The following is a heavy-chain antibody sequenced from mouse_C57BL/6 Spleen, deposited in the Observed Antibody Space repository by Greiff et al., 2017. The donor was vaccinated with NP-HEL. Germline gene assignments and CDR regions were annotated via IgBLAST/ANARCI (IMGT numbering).Heavy chain of an antibody. D-gene: IGHD2-10*02. CDR2: ISSGGSTI. J-gene: IGHJ4*01. V-gene: IGHV5-17*01. CDR1: GFTFSDYG. CDR3: ARDRYGTRAMDY. Sequence: EVQRVESGGGLVKPGGSLKLSCAASGFTFSDYGMHWVRQAPEKGLEWVAYISSGGSTIYYADTVKGRFTISRDNAKNTLFLQMTSLRSEDTAMYYCARDRYGTRAMDYWGQGTSVTVSS.